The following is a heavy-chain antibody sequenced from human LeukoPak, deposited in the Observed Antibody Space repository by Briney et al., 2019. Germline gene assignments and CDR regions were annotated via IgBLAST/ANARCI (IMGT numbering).Heavy chain of an antibody. D-gene: IGHD4-11*01. CDR3: ARDGGGTVTPGYYGMDV. CDR2: ISSSSSYI. Sequence: GGSLRLSCAASGFTFSSYSMNWVRQAPGKGLEWVSSISSSSSYIYYADSVKGRFTISRDNAKNSLYLQMNSLRAEDTAVYYCARDGGGTVTPGYYGMDVWGQGTTVTVSS. V-gene: IGHV3-21*01. CDR1: GFTFSSYS. J-gene: IGHJ6*02.